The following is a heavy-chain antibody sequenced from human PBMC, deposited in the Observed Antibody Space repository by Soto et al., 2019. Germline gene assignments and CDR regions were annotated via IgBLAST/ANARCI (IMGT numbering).Heavy chain of an antibody. V-gene: IGHV1-69*06. Sequence: GASVKVSCKDSGGTFGSDAITWVRQAPGQGLEWVGRIIPIFGTTNYAQNLQGRVTISADKSTLTSYMELHSLTSDDTALYYCARDRTDSGYYTNWLDPWGQGTQVTVS. CDR3: ARDRTDSGYYTNWLDP. J-gene: IGHJ5*02. CDR2: IIPIFGTT. D-gene: IGHD3-22*01. CDR1: GGTFGSDA.